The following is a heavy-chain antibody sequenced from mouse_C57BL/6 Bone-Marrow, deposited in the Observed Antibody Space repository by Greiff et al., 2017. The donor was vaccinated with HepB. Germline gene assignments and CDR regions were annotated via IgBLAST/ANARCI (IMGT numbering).Heavy chain of an antibody. D-gene: IGHD2-9*01. V-gene: IGHV1-74*01. CDR1: GYTFTSYW. J-gene: IGHJ3*01. CDR2: IHPSDSDT. Sequence: QVQLQQPGAELVKPGASVKVSCKASGYTFTSYWMHWVMQRPDQGLEWIGRIHPSDSDTNYNQKFKGKGTLTVDKSSSTAYMQLSSLTYEDSAVYYCAIAYYGYDRFWFAYWGQGTRVTVSA. CDR3: AIAYYGYDRFWFAY.